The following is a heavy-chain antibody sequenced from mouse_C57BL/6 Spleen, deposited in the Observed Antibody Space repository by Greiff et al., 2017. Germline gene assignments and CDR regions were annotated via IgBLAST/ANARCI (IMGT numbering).Heavy chain of an antibody. CDR3: ARMGYYYGSSGVYFDY. J-gene: IGHJ2*01. D-gene: IGHD1-1*01. V-gene: IGHV1-47*01. Sequence: QVQLKESGAELVKPGASVKMSCKASGYTFTTYPIEWMKQNHGKSLEWIGNFHPYNDDTKYNEKFKGKATLTVEKSSSTVYLELSRLTSDDSAVYYCARMGYYYGSSGVYFDYWGQGTTLTVSS. CDR2: FHPYNDDT. CDR1: GYTFTTYP.